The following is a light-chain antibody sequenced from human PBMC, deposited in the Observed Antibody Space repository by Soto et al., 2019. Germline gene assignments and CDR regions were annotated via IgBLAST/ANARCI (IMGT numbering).Light chain of an antibody. J-gene: IGKJ5*01. V-gene: IGKV3-20*01. CDR3: QQYDNSPIT. CDR1: QSISSSF. Sequence: ESVLTQSPSILSLSPGQRSSLSCGASQSISSSFLAWYQQKTGQAPRVXIYGASSRATGIPDRFSGTGYETDFTLTISRLETEDFAVYYCQQYDNSPITFGQGTRLEIK. CDR2: GAS.